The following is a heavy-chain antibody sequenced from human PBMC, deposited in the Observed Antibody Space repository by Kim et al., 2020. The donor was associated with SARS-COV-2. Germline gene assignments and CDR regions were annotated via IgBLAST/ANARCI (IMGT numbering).Heavy chain of an antibody. CDR2: IYYSGST. Sequence: SETLSLTCTVSGGSISSSSYYWGRIRQPPGKGLEWIGSIYYSGSTYYNPSLKSRVTISVDTSKNQFSLKLSSVTAADTAVYYCARQIMITFGGVIVRDAFDIWGQGTMVTVSS. CDR1: GGSISSSSYY. D-gene: IGHD3-16*02. V-gene: IGHV4-39*01. J-gene: IGHJ3*02. CDR3: ARQIMITFGGVIVRDAFDI.